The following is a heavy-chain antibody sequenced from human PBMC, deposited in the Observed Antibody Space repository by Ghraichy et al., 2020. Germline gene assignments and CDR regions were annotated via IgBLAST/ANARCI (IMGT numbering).Heavy chain of an antibody. D-gene: IGHD2-8*02. CDR3: AHEGYGSDNWFDA. CDR1: GFSLSATGVG. J-gene: IGHJ5*02. V-gene: IGHV2-5*01. Sequence: SGPTLVKPTQTLTLTCTFSGFSLSATGVGVGWIRQPPGKALEWLALIFYNDEERYNPSLNSRLNIAKDTSKNYVVLTMTNMDHVETATYYCAHEGYGSDNWFDAWGQGILVTVSS. CDR2: IFYNDEE.